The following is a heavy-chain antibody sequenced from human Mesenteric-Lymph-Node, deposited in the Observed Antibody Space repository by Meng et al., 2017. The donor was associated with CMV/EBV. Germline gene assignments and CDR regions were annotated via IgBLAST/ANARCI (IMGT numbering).Heavy chain of an antibody. D-gene: IGHD5-24*01. CDR1: GFTFGDYA. CDR3: ARVGEMGTTTYYYYGMDV. J-gene: IGHJ6*02. Sequence: GESLKISCTASGFTFGDYAMSWVRQAPGKGLEWVASIKQDGSEKYYVDSVRGRFTISRDNAKNSLYVQINSLRAEDTAVYYCARVGEMGTTTYYYYGMDVWGQGTTVTVSS. V-gene: IGHV3-7*01. CDR2: IKQDGSEK.